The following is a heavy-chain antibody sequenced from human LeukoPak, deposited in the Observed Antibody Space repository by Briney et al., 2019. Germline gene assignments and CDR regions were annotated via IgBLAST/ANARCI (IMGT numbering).Heavy chain of an antibody. J-gene: IGHJ6*03. V-gene: IGHV1-69*05. CDR2: IIPIFGTA. CDR3: ARDLIRVAAANYYYYYMDV. D-gene: IGHD2-15*01. Sequence: ASVKVSCKASGGTFSSYAISWVRQAPGQGLEWMGGIIPIFGTANYAQKFQGRVTITTDESTSTAYMELSSLRSEDTAVYYCARDLIRVAAANYYYYYMDVWGKGTTVTVSS. CDR1: GGTFSSYA.